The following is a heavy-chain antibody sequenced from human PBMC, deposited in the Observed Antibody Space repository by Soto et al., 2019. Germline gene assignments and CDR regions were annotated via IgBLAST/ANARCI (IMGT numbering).Heavy chain of an antibody. J-gene: IGHJ4*02. V-gene: IGHV1-18*01. CDR2: ISAHNGNT. D-gene: IGHD1-1*01. CDR1: GYTFTSYG. CDR3: ARGGYGDY. Sequence: QVHLVQSGAEVKKPGASVKVSCKGSGYTFTSYGITWVRQAPGQGLEWMGWISAHNGNTDYAQKLQGRVTVTRDASTSPAYVELRSRRSDGTAGYYCARGGYGDYWGQGALVTVSS.